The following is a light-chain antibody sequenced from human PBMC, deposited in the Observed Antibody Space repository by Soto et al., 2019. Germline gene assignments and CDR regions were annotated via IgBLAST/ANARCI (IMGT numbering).Light chain of an antibody. CDR1: QSLLHSNGYTY. CDR2: FVS. Sequence: DIVMTQSPLSLSVTPGEPASISCRSGQSLLHSNGYTYLDWYLQKPGQSPQLLIYFVSNRASGVPXRFSGSGSGTDFTLKISRVEPEDVGVYYCMQALQTPWTFGQWTNVDIK. CDR3: MQALQTPWT. V-gene: IGKV2-28*01. J-gene: IGKJ1*01.